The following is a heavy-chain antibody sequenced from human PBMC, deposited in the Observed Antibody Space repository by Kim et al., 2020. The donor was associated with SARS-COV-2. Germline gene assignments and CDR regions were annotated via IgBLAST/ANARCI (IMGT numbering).Heavy chain of an antibody. J-gene: IGHJ4*02. CDR2: T. D-gene: IGHD2-15*01. Sequence: TYYADAVKGRFTISRDNSKNTLYLQMNSLRAEDTAVYYCAKDRPFGPYSDWGQGTLVTVSS. CDR3: AKDRPFGPYSD. V-gene: IGHV3-23*01.